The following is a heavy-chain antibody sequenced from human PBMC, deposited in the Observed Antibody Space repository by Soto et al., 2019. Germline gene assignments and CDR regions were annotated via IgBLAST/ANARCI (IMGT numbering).Heavy chain of an antibody. CDR2: IDWEDDK. Sequence: GSGPTLVNPIETLRLTCTFSGFSLSNSGMSVSWVRQSPGKALEWLALIDWEDDKFYSTSLKTRLTVSKDTSKNQVLLTMTNMDPVDTATYYCTRIQRSYGDYGVGVYYGMDVWGQGTTVTVSS. J-gene: IGHJ6*02. CDR3: TRIQRSYGDYGVGVYYGMDV. CDR1: GFSLSNSGMS. V-gene: IGHV2-70*20. D-gene: IGHD4-17*01.